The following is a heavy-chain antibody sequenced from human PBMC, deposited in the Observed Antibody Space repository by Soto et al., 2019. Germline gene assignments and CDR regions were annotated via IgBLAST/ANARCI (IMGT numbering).Heavy chain of an antibody. D-gene: IGHD5-18*01. CDR3: ETEMSEYKMPTTYGMDV. V-gene: IGHV3-23*01. CDR1: GFTFISCA. Sequence: GGSXRLSCATSGFTFISCAFIWVRHAPGKGLEWVSAISAGSGGSTYSADSVKGRFTISRDNSKNTLYLQMNSLRAEDTAVYYCETEMSEYKMPTTYGMDVWGQGTTVTVSS. J-gene: IGHJ6*02. CDR2: ISAGSGGST.